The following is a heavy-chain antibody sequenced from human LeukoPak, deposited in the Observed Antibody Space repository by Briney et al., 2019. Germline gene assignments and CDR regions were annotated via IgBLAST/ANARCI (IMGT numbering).Heavy chain of an antibody. D-gene: IGHD2-2*01. CDR2: ISYDGSNK. Sequence: GRSLRLSCAASGFTFSSYAMHWVRQAPGKGLEWVAVISYDGSNKYYADSVKGRFTISRDNSKNTLCLQMNSLRAEDTAVYYCARGSQIVVVPAAMNYWGQGTLVTVSS. CDR1: GFTFSSYA. CDR3: ARGSQIVVVPAAMNY. V-gene: IGHV3-30-3*01. J-gene: IGHJ4*02.